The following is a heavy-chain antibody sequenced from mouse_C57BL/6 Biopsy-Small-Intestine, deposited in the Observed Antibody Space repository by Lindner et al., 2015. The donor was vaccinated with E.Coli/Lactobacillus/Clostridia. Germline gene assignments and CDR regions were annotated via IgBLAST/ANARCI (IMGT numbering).Heavy chain of an antibody. CDR2: ISSGSNTI. Sequence: VQLQESGGDLVKPGGSLNLSCAASGFTFSDYGMHWVRQAPEKGLEWVAHISSGSNTIYYADTVKGRFTISRDNAKNTLFLQMTSLRSEDTAMYYCARGNYGGNYFDYWGQGTTLTVSS. CDR3: ARGNYGGNYFDY. J-gene: IGHJ2*01. CDR1: GFTFSDYG. V-gene: IGHV5-17*01. D-gene: IGHD2-1*01.